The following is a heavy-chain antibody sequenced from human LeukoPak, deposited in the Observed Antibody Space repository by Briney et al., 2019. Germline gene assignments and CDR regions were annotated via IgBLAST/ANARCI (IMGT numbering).Heavy chain of an antibody. CDR1: GGTFNNYA. D-gene: IGHD3-16*01. J-gene: IGHJ4*02. CDR3: ARELAGGFDY. Sequence: SVKVSFTASGGTFNNYAINWVRQAPGQGLEWMGGIIPIFGSSNYAQKFQGRVTITADESTTTAYMELSRLRSDDTAVYYCARELAGGFDYWGQGTLVTVSS. V-gene: IGHV1-69*13. CDR2: IIPIFGSS.